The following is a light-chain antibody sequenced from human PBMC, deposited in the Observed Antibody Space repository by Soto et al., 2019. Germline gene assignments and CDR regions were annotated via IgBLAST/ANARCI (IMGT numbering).Light chain of an antibody. CDR3: SSYAATNNYV. CDR2: EVT. V-gene: IGLV2-8*01. CDR1: SSDVGGYNF. Sequence: QSVLTQPPSASGSPGQSVTISCTGTSSDVGGYNFVSWYQQHPGKAPQLIIYEVTKRPSGVPDRFSGSKSGNTASLTVSELQAEDEADYYCSSYAATNNYVFGSGTKVTVL. J-gene: IGLJ1*01.